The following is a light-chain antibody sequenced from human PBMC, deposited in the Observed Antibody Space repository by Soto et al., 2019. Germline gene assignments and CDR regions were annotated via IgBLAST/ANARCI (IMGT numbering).Light chain of an antibody. CDR2: GAS. CDR1: QSVNTN. CDR3: QQYNNWPPIT. V-gene: IGKV3-15*01. Sequence: EIVMTQSPATLSVSPWERATLSCRASQSVNTNLAWYQQKPGQAPRLLIHGASTRATGIAARFSGSGSGTQFTLTISSLQSEDFAVYFCQQYNNWPPITFGQGTRLE. J-gene: IGKJ5*01.